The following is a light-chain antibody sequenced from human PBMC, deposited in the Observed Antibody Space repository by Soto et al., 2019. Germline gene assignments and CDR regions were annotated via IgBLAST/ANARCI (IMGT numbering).Light chain of an antibody. CDR2: KAS. J-gene: IGKJ3*01. Sequence: DIQMTQSPSTLSASVGDRVTITCRASQSINSWLAWYQQKPGKAPKLLMYKASSLESGVPSRFSGSGSGTEFTLTISSLQPDDFATYYCQQYNNYPFTFGPGTKVDIK. V-gene: IGKV1-5*03. CDR1: QSINSW. CDR3: QQYNNYPFT.